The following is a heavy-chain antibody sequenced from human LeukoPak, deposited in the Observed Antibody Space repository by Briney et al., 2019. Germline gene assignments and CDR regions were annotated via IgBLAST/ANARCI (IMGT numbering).Heavy chain of an antibody. CDR3: AKGTNGNYYGSF. Sequence: PGGSLRLSCAASGFTFSSYGMRWVRQAPGKGLEWVAVISYDGSNKYYADSVKGRFTISRDNSKNTLYLQMNSLRAEDTAVYYCAKGTNGNYYGSFWGQGTLVTVSS. CDR1: GFTFSSYG. D-gene: IGHD3-10*01. V-gene: IGHV3-30*18. CDR2: ISYDGSNK. J-gene: IGHJ4*02.